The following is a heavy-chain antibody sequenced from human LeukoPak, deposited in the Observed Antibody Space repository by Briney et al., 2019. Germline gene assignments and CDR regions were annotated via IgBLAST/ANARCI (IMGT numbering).Heavy chain of an antibody. J-gene: IGHJ4*02. D-gene: IGHD1-7*01. CDR2: IYSSGST. Sequence: SQTLSLTCTVSGGSVSSGDYYWSWIRQPAGRGLEWIGRIYSSGSTSYSPSLKSRVTISLDTSKNQFSLRLSSVTAADTAVYYCARGGELLNYLGQGTLVTVSS. CDR1: GGSVSSGDYY. V-gene: IGHV4-61*02. CDR3: ARGGELLNY.